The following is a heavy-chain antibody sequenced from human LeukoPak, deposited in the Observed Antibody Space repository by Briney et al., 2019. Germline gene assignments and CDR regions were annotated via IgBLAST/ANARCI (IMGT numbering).Heavy chain of an antibody. CDR2: IKQDGSEK. D-gene: IGHD3-3*01. V-gene: IGHV3-7*01. CDR1: GFTFSSYW. CDR3: AREYDFWSGYYYFDY. J-gene: IGHJ4*02. Sequence: PGGSLRLSCAASGFTFSSYWRSWVRQAPGKGLEWVANIKQDGSEKYYVDSVKGRFTISRDNAKNSLYLQMNSLRAEDTAVYYCAREYDFWSGYYYFDYWGQGTLVTVPS.